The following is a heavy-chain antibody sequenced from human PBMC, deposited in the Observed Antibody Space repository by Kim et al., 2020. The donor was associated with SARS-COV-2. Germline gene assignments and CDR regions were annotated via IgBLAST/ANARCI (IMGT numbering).Heavy chain of an antibody. D-gene: IGHD6-13*01. CDR2: IYYSGST. CDR1: GGSISSYY. CDR3: ASGTSVQQLGTYYYYGMDV. Sequence: SETLSLTCTVSGGSISSYYWSWIRQPPGKGLEWIGYIYYSGSTNYNPSLKSRVTISVDTSKNQFSLKLSSVTAADTAVYYCASGTSVQQLGTYYYYGMDVWGQGTTVTVSS. J-gene: IGHJ6*02. V-gene: IGHV4-59*01.